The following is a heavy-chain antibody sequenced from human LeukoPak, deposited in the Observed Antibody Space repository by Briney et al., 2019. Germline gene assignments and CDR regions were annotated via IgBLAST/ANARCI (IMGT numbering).Heavy chain of an antibody. Sequence: GGSLRLSCAASGFTFSSYSMNWVRQAPGKGPEWVSYISSSSNTIYYAGSVKGRFTISRDNAKNSLYLQMNSLRAEDTAVYYCAPGYCSSTSCSHYFDYWGQGTLVTVSS. CDR2: ISSSSNTI. CDR1: GFTFSSYS. CDR3: APGYCSSTSCSHYFDY. J-gene: IGHJ4*02. D-gene: IGHD2-2*01. V-gene: IGHV3-48*04.